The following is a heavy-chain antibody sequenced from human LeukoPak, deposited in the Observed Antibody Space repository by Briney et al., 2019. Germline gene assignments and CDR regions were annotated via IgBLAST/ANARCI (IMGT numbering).Heavy chain of an antibody. CDR3: AKDSPYCGGDCSMGY. CDR1: GFTFSSYA. V-gene: IGHV3-23*01. D-gene: IGHD2-21*02. J-gene: IGHJ4*02. Sequence: TGGSLRLSCAASGFTFSSYAMSWVRQAPGKGLEWVSAISGSSGSTYYADSVKGRFTISRDNSKNTLYLQMNSLRAEDTAVYYCAKDSPYCGGDCSMGYWGQGTLVTVSS. CDR2: ISGSSGST.